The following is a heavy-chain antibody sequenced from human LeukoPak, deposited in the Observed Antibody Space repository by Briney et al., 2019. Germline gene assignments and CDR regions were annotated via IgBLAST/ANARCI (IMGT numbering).Heavy chain of an antibody. D-gene: IGHD4-17*01. V-gene: IGHV4-31*03. CDR3: ARRGRMTTVTTPNS. CDR1: GGSISSGGYS. Sequence: PSQTLSLTCTVSGGSISSGGYSWSWIRQHPGKGLEWLGYIYYSGSTYYNPSLKSRVTISVDTSKNQFSLKLSSVTAADTAVYYCARRGRMTTVTTPNSWGQGTLVTVSS. CDR2: IYYSGST. J-gene: IGHJ4*02.